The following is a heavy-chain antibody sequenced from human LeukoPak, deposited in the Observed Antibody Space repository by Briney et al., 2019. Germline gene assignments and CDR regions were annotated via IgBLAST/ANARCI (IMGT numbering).Heavy chain of an antibody. CDR3: ARDHSSGYYFDY. V-gene: IGHV3-33*08. CDR1: GFTFSSYG. Sequence: PGGSLRLSCAASGFTFSSYGMHWVRQAPGKGLEWVAVIWYDGSNKYYADSVKGRFTISRDNSKNTLYLQMNSLRAEDTAVYYCARDHSSGYYFDYWGQGTLVTVSS. CDR2: IWYDGSNK. J-gene: IGHJ4*02. D-gene: IGHD3-22*01.